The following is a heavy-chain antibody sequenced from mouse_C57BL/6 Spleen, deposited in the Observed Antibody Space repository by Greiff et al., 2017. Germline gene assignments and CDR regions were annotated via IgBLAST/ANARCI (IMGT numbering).Heavy chain of an antibody. CDR2: ISSGSSTI. CDR3: ARDYYGSSFWFAY. V-gene: IGHV5-17*01. Sequence: EVKLVESGGGLVKPGGSLKLSCAASGFTFSDSGMHWVRQAPEKGLEWVAYISSGSSTIYYADTVKGRFTISRDNAKNTLFLQMTSLRSEDTAMYYCARDYYGSSFWFAYWGQGTLVTVSA. D-gene: IGHD1-1*01. CDR1: GFTFSDSG. J-gene: IGHJ3*01.